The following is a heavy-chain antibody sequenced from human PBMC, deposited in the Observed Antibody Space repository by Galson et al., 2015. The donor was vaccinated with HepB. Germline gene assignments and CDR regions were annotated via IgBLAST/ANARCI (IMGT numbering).Heavy chain of an antibody. V-gene: IGHV3-30*18. CDR2: ISYDGSNK. CDR1: GFTFSSYG. J-gene: IGHJ6*02. Sequence: SLRLSCAASGFTFSSYGMHWVRQAPGKGLEWVAVISYDGSNKYYADSVKGRFTISRDNSKNTLYLQMNSLRAEDTAVYYCAKVIEIVATTPDYGMDVWGQGTTVTVSS. CDR3: AKVIEIVATTPDYGMDV. D-gene: IGHD5-12*01.